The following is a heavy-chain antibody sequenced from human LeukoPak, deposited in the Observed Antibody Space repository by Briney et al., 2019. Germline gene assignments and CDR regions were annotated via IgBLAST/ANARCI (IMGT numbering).Heavy chain of an antibody. Sequence: SETLSLTCTVSGGSISSSSYYWGWIRQPPGKGLEWIGSIYYSGSTYYNPSLKSRVTISVDTSKNQFSLKLSSVTAADTAVYYCARDSERFGELLYRTGDFDYWGQGTLLTVSS. CDR2: IYYSGST. CDR1: GGSISSSSYY. J-gene: IGHJ4*02. CDR3: ARDSERFGELLYRTGDFDY. V-gene: IGHV4-39*07. D-gene: IGHD3-10*01.